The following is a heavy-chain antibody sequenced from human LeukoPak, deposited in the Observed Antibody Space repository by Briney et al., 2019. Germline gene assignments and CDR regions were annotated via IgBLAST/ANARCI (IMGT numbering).Heavy chain of an antibody. CDR1: GFTFSSYS. CDR2: ISSSSSAI. J-gene: IGHJ6*02. D-gene: IGHD3-10*01. Sequence: PGGSLRLSCAASGFTFSSYSMNWVRQAPGKGLEWVSYISSSSSAIYYADSVKGRFTISRDNAKNSLYLQMNSLRAEDTAVYYCAAYGSGSYPPRGMDVWGQGTTVTVSS. V-gene: IGHV3-48*04. CDR3: AAYGSGSYPPRGMDV.